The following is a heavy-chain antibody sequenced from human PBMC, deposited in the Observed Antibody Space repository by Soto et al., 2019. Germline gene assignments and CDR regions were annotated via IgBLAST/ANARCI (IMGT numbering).Heavy chain of an antibody. CDR3: AKDQSGSGWSY. D-gene: IGHD6-19*01. Sequence: EVQLLESGGGLVQPGGSLRLSCAASGFTFSSYAMSWFRQAPGKGLEWVSAISGSGGSTYYADSVKGRFTISRDNSKNTRYLQMNRLRAEDTAVYYCAKDQSGSGWSYWGQGTLVTVSS. CDR1: GFTFSSYA. J-gene: IGHJ4*02. V-gene: IGHV3-23*01. CDR2: ISGSGGST.